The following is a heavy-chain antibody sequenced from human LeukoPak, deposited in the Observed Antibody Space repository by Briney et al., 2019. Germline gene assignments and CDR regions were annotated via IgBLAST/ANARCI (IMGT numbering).Heavy chain of an antibody. V-gene: IGHV3-73*01. D-gene: IGHD1-1*01. CDR1: GFTFGDST. CDR2: IGNKARNYAT. Sequence: PGGSLRLSCAASGFTFGDSTMHWVRQASGKGLEWVGHIGNKARNYATEYAASLKGRFTISRDDSKDKAYLQVNSLKTEDTAVYYCVGDYNSWTGLKYWGQGTLVTVSS. CDR3: VGDYNSWTGLKY. J-gene: IGHJ4*02.